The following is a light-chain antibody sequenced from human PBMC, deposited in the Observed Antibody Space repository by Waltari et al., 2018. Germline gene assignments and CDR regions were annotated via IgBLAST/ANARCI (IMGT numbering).Light chain of an antibody. Sequence: SSELTQPPSVSVSPGQTARTTCSGDALTKKCVYCYQQKAGQASVLVIHEENERPSRIPARCSGATSGNTVTLIISGVQAEDEADYYCQSGDSSGTYEVFGGGTKLTVL. CDR3: QSGDSSGTYEV. CDR1: ALTKKC. CDR2: EEN. J-gene: IGLJ2*01. V-gene: IGLV3-25*03.